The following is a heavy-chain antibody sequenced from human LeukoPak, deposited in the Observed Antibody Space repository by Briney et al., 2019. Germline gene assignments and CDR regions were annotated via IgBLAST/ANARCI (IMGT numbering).Heavy chain of an antibody. CDR3: ARGGLTYYDFWSGKDFDY. J-gene: IGHJ4*02. Sequence: ASVKVSCKASGYTFTGYYMHWVRQAPGQGLEWMGWINPNSGGTNYAQKFQGRVTMTRDTSISTAYMELSSLRSEDTAVYYCARGGLTYYDFWSGKDFDYWGQGTLVTVSS. D-gene: IGHD3-3*01. V-gene: IGHV1-2*02. CDR1: GYTFTGYY. CDR2: INPNSGGT.